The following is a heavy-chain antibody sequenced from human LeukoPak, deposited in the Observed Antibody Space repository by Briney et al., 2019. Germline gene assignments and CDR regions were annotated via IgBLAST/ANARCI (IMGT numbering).Heavy chain of an antibody. D-gene: IGHD3-16*01. Sequence: GASVKVSCKASGGTFSSYAISWVRQAPGQGLEWMGGIIPIFGTANYAQKFQGRVTITTDESTSTAYMELSSLRSEDTAVYYCARGDVYGWPYYYYYMDVWGKGTTVTVSS. J-gene: IGHJ6*03. CDR2: IIPIFGTA. V-gene: IGHV1-69*05. CDR1: GGTFSSYA. CDR3: ARGDVYGWPYYYYYMDV.